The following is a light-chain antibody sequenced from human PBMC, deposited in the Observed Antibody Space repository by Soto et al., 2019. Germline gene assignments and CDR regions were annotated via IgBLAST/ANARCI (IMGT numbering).Light chain of an antibody. V-gene: IGLV1-44*01. CDR1: GSNIGSNT. J-gene: IGLJ3*02. CDR2: SNN. Sequence: QSVLTQPPSASGTPGQRVTISCSGSGSNIGSNTVNWYQQLPGTAPKRLVYSNNQRPSGVPDRFSGSKFGTSASLAISGLLSEDEADYYCAAWDDSLNAWVFGGGTKLTVL. CDR3: AAWDDSLNAWV.